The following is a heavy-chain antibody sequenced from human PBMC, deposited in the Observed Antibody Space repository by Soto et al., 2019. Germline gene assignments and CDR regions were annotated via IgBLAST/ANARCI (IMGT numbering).Heavy chain of an antibody. CDR1: GFTFSSYA. V-gene: IGHV3-23*01. Sequence: EVQLLESGGGLVQPGGSLRLSCAASGFTFSSYAMSWVRQAPGKGLEWVSAISGSGGSTYYADSVKGRFTISRDNSKNTLYLQMNSLRAEDTAVYYCAKGYGDYVLRIYYGMDVWGQGTTVTVSS. CDR3: AKGYGDYVLRIYYGMDV. D-gene: IGHD4-17*01. J-gene: IGHJ6*02. CDR2: ISGSGGST.